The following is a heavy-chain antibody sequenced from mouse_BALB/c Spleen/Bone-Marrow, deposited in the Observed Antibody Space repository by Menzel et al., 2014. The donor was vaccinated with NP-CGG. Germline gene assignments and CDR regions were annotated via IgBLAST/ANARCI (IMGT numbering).Heavy chain of an antibody. CDR1: GFDFSRYW. D-gene: IGHD1-2*01. CDR3: ASLHYYGFFAY. V-gene: IGHV4-1*02. Sequence: EVQGVESGGGLVQPGGSLKLSCAASGFDFSRYWMSWVRQAPGKGLERIGEINPDSSTISYTPSLKDKFIISRDNAKNTLYLQMSKVRSEDTALYYCASLHYYGFFAYWGQGTLVTVSA. CDR2: INPDSSTI. J-gene: IGHJ3*01.